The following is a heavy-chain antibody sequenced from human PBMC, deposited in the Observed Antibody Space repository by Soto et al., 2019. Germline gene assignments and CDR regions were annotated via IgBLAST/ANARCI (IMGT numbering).Heavy chain of an antibody. Sequence: PSQTLPLTCTVSVGAISGYYWTCIRQSAGEGLDWIGRFYSSAGAKYNPSLQSRVTMSLDTSKNQFSLRLTSVTAADKAVYYCARGRRFSESFEPWAQGTLVTVSS. J-gene: IGHJ5*02. CDR2: FYSSAGA. CDR1: VGAISGYY. CDR3: ARGRRFSESFEP. V-gene: IGHV4-4*07. D-gene: IGHD3-3*01.